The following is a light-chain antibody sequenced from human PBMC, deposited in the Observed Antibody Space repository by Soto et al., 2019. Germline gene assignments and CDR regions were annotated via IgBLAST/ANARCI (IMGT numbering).Light chain of an antibody. V-gene: IGKV3D-20*02. J-gene: IGKJ1*01. CDR2: DAS. Sequence: EIVLTQSPATLSLSPGERAALSCGASQSVSSNYLAWYQQKPGLAPRLLIYDASSRATGIPARFSGSRSGTDFTLTISSLEPEDFAVYYCQQRHNWPRTFGQGTKVDIK. CDR3: QQRHNWPRT. CDR1: QSVSSNY.